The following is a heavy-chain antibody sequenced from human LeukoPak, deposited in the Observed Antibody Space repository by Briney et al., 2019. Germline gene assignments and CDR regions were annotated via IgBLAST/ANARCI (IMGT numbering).Heavy chain of an antibody. CDR3: ARVLQNYYHMDV. D-gene: IGHD3-3*01. J-gene: IGHJ6*03. CDR1: GVSINSHY. V-gene: IGHV4-59*11. CDR2: IYDSGSA. Sequence: SETLSLTCTVSGVSINSHYWSWIRQPPGKGLEWIGFIYDSGSANYKSSLKSRVTMTVDTSKNQFSLKLNSVGAADTAVYYCARVLQNYYHMDVWGKGTTVTVSS.